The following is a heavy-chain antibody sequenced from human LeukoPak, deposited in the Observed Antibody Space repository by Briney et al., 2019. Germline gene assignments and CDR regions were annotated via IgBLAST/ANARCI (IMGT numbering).Heavy chain of an antibody. CDR1: GFTFSSYA. CDR2: ISGSGGHT. CDR3: ARTPPGAGNWFDP. J-gene: IGHJ5*02. Sequence: PGGSLRLSCAASGFTFSSYAMSWVRQAPGKGLEWVSAISGSGGHTYYADSAKGRFTISRDNHQHTLYLQMNSRRAEDTAVYYCARTPPGAGNWFDPWGQGTLVTVSS. V-gene: IGHV3-23*01.